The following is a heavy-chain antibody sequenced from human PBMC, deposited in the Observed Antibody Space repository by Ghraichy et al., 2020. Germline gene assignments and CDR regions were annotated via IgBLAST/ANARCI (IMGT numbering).Heavy chain of an antibody. V-gene: IGHV4-4*09. Sequence: SETLSLTCTVSGDSISTYYWSWIRQPPGKGLEWIGCIYHTGNTNYDPSVKSRVTISVDTSKNQFSLQLSPVTAADTAVYYCARTKTLYTPYDGMDVWGQGTTVTISS. J-gene: IGHJ6*02. D-gene: IGHD4-11*01. CDR2: IYHTGNT. CDR3: ARTKTLYTPYDGMDV. CDR1: GDSISTYY.